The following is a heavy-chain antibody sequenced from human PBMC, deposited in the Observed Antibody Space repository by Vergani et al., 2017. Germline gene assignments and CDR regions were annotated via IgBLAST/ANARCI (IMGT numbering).Heavy chain of an antibody. D-gene: IGHD2-15*01. J-gene: IGHJ6*02. CDR2: ISAYNGNT. CDR1: GGTFSSYA. CDR3: ARVGSDYYYYGMDV. Sequence: QVQLVQSGAEVKKPGSSVKVSCKASGGTFSSYAISWVRQAPGQGLEWMGWISAYNGNTNYAQKLQGRVTMTTDTSTSTAYMELRSLRSDDTAVYYCARVGSDYYYYGMDVWGQGTTVTVSS. V-gene: IGHV1-18*01.